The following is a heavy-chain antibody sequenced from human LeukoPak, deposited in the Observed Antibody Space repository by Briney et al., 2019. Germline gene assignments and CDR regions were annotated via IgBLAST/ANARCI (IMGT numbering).Heavy chain of an antibody. V-gene: IGHV3-48*01. Sequence: PGGTLRLSCAAPGFSSITYSMNWVRQAPGKGLDWLSYFTGGSSTIYYADSVKGRFTISRDDAKNSLYLQMNSLRADDTAVYYCARDGGGRYSISWYIAYWGQGALVTVSS. D-gene: IGHD6-13*01. J-gene: IGHJ4*02. CDR1: GFSSITYS. CDR2: FTGGSSTI. CDR3: ARDGGGRYSISWYIAY.